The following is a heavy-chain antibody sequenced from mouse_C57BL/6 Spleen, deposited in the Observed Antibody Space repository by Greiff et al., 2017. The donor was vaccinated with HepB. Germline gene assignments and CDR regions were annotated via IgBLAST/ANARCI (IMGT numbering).Heavy chain of an antibody. Sequence: QVQLKESGAELAKPGASVKLSCKASGYTFTSYWMHWVKQRPGQGLEWVGYINPSSGYTKYNQKFKDKATLTADKSSSTAYMQLSSLTYEDSAVYYCAISHDYGSSYWYFEVWGTGTTVTVAS. J-gene: IGHJ1*03. CDR2: INPSSGYT. CDR3: AISHDYGSSYWYFEV. CDR1: GYTFTSYW. D-gene: IGHD1-1*01. V-gene: IGHV1-7*01.